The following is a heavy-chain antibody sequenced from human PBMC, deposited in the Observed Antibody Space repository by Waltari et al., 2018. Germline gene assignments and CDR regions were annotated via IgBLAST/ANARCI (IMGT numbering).Heavy chain of an antibody. CDR2: ISHSGST. D-gene: IGHD3-16*01. CDR3: ARDMDPSFAAFDI. J-gene: IGHJ3*02. CDR1: GDSISSGYY. V-gene: IGHV4-38-2*02. Sequence: QVQLQESGPGLVKPSETLSLTCAVPGDSISSGYYWGWIRQPPGKGLEWIGSISHSGSTYYNPSLKSRVTISVDTSKNQFSLKLSSVTAADTAVYYCARDMDPSFAAFDIWGQGTMVTVSS.